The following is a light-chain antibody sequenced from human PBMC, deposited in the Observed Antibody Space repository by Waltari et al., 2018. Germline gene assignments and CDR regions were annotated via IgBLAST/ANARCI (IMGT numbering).Light chain of an antibody. CDR3: QTWDRRIPI. J-gene: IGLJ2*01. CDR2: ENR. V-gene: IGLV3-1*01. Sequence: CYQQRPGQSPILVIFENRRRPLVVPERFAGSNSGNTATLTISVTKTLDEADYYCQTWDRRIPIFGGGTKLTVL.